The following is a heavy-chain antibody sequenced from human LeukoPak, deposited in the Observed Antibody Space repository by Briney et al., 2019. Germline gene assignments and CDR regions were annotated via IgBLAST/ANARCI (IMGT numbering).Heavy chain of an antibody. V-gene: IGHV4-59*01. CDR1: GDSITSSY. CDR3: ARLNTLSGVVPTFSFDF. J-gene: IGHJ4*02. Sequence: KASETLSLTCTVSGDSITSSYWSWIRQPPGKGLEWIAYIHYSGSTNYNPSLKSRVAMSVDTSKNQFSLNLRSVTAADTAVYYCARLNTLSGVVPTFSFDFWGQGSLVTVSS. CDR2: IHYSGST. D-gene: IGHD3-3*01.